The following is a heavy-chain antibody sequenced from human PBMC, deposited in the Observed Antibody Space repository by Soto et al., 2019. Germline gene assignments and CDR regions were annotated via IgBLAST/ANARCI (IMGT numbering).Heavy chain of an antibody. J-gene: IGHJ6*02. CDR1: GYTFTGYY. D-gene: IGHD6-6*01. Sequence: ASVEVSCKXSGYTFTGYYMHWVRQAPGQGLEWMGWINPNSGGTNYAQKFQGRVTMTRDTSISAAYMELSRLRSDDTAVYYCASLPRIAARPNYYYYGMDVWGQGTTVTVSS. V-gene: IGHV1-2*02. CDR3: ASLPRIAARPNYYYYGMDV. CDR2: INPNSGGT.